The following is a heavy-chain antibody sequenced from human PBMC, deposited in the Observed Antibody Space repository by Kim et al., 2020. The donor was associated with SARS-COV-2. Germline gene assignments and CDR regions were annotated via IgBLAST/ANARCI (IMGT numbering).Heavy chain of an antibody. D-gene: IGHD3-10*01. V-gene: IGHV3-9*01. CDR2: LSCNSGSI. CDR3: AKDFSSGSGSFYDS. J-gene: IGHJ4*02. CDR1: GFTFDGYA. Sequence: GGSLRLSCAASGFTFDGYAMHWVRQAPGKGLEWVAGLSCNSGSIAYADSVKGRFTISRDNAENSLFLQMNSLRPEDTALYYCAKDFSSGSGSFYDSWGQGALVTVSS.